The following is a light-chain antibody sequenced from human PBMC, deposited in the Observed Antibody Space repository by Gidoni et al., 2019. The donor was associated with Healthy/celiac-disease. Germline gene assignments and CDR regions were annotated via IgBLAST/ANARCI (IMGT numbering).Light chain of an antibody. CDR3: QQYGSSLGT. Sequence: EIVLTQSPGTLSLSPGERATLSCRASQSVSSSYLAWYQQKPGQAPRLLIYGASRRATGIPDRFSGSGSGTDFTLTISRLETDDFSVYYCQQYGSSLGTFGQGTKLEI. CDR2: GAS. J-gene: IGKJ2*01. V-gene: IGKV3-20*01. CDR1: QSVSSSY.